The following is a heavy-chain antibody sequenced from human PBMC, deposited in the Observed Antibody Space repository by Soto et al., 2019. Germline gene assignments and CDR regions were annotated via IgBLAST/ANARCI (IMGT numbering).Heavy chain of an antibody. Sequence: SVKVSCKASGFTFTSSAVQWVRQARGQRLEWIGWIVVGSGNTNYAQKFQERVTITRDMSTSTAYLELSSLRSEDTAVYYCARRLGGNYGMDVWGQGTTVTVSS. CDR3: ARRLGGNYGMDV. CDR1: GFTFTSSA. CDR2: IVVGSGNT. V-gene: IGHV1-58*01. J-gene: IGHJ6*02. D-gene: IGHD3-16*01.